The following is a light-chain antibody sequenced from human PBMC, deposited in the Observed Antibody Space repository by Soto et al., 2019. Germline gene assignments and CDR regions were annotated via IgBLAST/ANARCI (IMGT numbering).Light chain of an antibody. CDR3: QHYGSSPWT. CDR1: QSVSSSN. CDR2: GAS. J-gene: IGKJ1*01. V-gene: IGKV3-20*01. Sequence: ELAMTQSPATLSVSPGERATLSCRGSQSVSSSNLAWYQQKRGQSPRLLIYGASSRATGIPDRFSGSGSGPDFTLTISRLEPEEFAVYFCQHYGSSPWTFGQGTKVDIK.